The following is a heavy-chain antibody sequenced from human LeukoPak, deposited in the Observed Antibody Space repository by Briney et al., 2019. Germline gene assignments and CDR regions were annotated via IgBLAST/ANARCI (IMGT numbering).Heavy chain of an antibody. CDR3: ARPSPRRPRVGLDGMDV. CDR1: GFTFSTYW. CDR2: IKQDGSEK. Sequence: GGSLRLSCAASGFTFSTYWMSWVRQAPGKGLEWMANIKQDGSEKYYVDSVKGRFTISRDNAKNSLYLQMNSLRAEDTAVYYCARPSPRRPRVGLDGMDVWGQGTTVTVSS. D-gene: IGHD1-26*01. J-gene: IGHJ6*02. V-gene: IGHV3-7*01.